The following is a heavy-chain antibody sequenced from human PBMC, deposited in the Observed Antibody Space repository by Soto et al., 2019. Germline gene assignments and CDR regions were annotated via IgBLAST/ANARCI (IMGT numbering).Heavy chain of an antibody. Sequence: EVQLLESGGGLVQRGGSLRVSCVASGLTFNSYALSWLRQGPGTGLEWISTISGGGGSTYYADSVKGRFTISRANSKNTRYLQMNSVRADDTAVYYCAKDAYGDYADRPSYFDYGGQGTLVAASS. V-gene: IGHV3-23*01. J-gene: IGHJ4*02. CDR1: GLTFNSYA. D-gene: IGHD4-17*01. CDR3: AKDAYGDYADRPSYFDY. CDR2: ISGGGGST.